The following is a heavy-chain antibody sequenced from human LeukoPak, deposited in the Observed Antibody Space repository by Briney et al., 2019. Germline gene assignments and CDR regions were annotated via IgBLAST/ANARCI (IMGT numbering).Heavy chain of an antibody. CDR1: GYTFTGYY. CDR3: ASGSRIAAAGTWRKAAPAN. Sequence: GASVKVSCKASGYTFTGYYMHWVRQAPGQGLEWMGWINPNSGGTNYAQKFQGRVTTTRDTSISTAYMELSRLRSDDTAVYYCASGSRIAAAGTWRKAAPANWGQGTLVTVSS. V-gene: IGHV1-2*02. J-gene: IGHJ4*02. CDR2: INPNSGGT. D-gene: IGHD6-13*01.